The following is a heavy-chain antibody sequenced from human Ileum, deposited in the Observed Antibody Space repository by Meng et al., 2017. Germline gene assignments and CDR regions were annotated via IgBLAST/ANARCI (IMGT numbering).Heavy chain of an antibody. V-gene: IGHV3-72*01. CDR1: GFTFSDYY. CDR2: SRNKANIYTT. CDR3: ARVDNLHWHIDY. Sequence: GESLKISCTVSGFTFSDYYMDWVRQAPGKGLEWVGRSRNKANIYTTEYTASVKGRFTVSRDESGNSLHLQMNSQKTEDTALYCCARVDNLHWHIDYWGRGTLVTVSS. J-gene: IGHJ4*02. D-gene: IGHD1/OR15-1a*01.